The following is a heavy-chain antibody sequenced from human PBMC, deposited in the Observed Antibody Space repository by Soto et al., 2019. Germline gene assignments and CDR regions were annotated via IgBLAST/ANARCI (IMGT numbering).Heavy chain of an antibody. CDR1: GYTFTSYG. Sequence: ASVRVSCKASGYTFTSYGISWVRQAPGQGLEWMGWINPHSGGANYAQNFQGWVTMTRDTSSSTAYIELTRLRSDDTALYYCAVATTGNNWFDPWGQGTLVTVSS. CDR3: AVATTGNNWFDP. J-gene: IGHJ5*02. CDR2: INPHSGGA. V-gene: IGHV1-2*04. D-gene: IGHD1-1*01.